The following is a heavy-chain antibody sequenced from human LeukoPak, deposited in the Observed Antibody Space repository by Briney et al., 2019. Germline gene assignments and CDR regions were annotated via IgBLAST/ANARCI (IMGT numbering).Heavy chain of an antibody. CDR1: GGSFSGYY. CDR2: INHSGST. J-gene: IGHJ5*02. CDR3: ARAYSSSWYFRVQRHTFDP. Sequence: SETLSLTCAVYGGSFSGYYWSWIRQPPGKGLEWSGEINHSGSTNYNPSLKSRVTISVDTSKNQFSLKLSSVTAADTAVYYCARAYSSSWYFRVQRHTFDPWGQGTLVTVSS. D-gene: IGHD6-13*01. V-gene: IGHV4-34*01.